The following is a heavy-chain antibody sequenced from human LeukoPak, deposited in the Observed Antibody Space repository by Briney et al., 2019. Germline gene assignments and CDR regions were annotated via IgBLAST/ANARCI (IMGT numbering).Heavy chain of an antibody. J-gene: IGHJ4*02. V-gene: IGHV3-30*18. CDR3: AKDRSSSWALDY. Sequence: GGSLRLSCAASGFTFSNCNMHWVRQAPGKGLEWVAVMSYDGSNKYYVDSVKGRFTISRDNSKNTLYLQMNSLRAEDTAVYYCAKDRSSSWALDYWGQGTLVTVSS. CDR2: MSYDGSNK. D-gene: IGHD6-13*01. CDR1: GFTFSNCN.